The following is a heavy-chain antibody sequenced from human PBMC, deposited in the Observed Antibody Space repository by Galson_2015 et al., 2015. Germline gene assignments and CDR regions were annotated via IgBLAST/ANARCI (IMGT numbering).Heavy chain of an antibody. CDR3: ARDRGSSRDFDY. V-gene: IGHV3-48*01. D-gene: IGHD6-6*01. CDR1: GFIFSSYS. J-gene: IGHJ4*02. CDR2: ISTSGSTI. Sequence: SLRLSCAASGFIFSSYSMNFFRQSPGRGLEWISYISTSGSTIYYADSVKGRFTISRDNGKNSLYLQMNSLRAEDSAVYHCARDRGSSRDFDYWGQGTLVTVSS.